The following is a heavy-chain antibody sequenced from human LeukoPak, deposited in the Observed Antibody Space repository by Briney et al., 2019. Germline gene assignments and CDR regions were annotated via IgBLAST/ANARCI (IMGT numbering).Heavy chain of an antibody. CDR2: IKQDGSEK. V-gene: IGHV3-7*03. J-gene: IGHJ3*02. CDR1: GFTFSSYW. CDR3: ARQTPVTFGYGAFDI. D-gene: IGHD3-16*01. Sequence: PGGSLRLPCAASGFTFSSYWMSWVRQAPGKGLEWVANIKQDGSEKYYVDSVKGRFTISRDNAKNSLYLQMNSLRAEDTAVYYCARQTPVTFGYGAFDIWGQGTMVTVSS.